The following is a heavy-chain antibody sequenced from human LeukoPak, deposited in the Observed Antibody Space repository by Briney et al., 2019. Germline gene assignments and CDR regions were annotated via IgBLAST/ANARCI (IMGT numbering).Heavy chain of an antibody. CDR3: ARDMALLWFGELSGLYGMDV. CDR1: GFTFSSYA. Sequence: GGSLRLSCAASGFTFSSYAMHWVRQAPGKGLEWVAVISYDGGNKYYADSVKGRFTISRDNSKNTLYLQMNSLRAEDTAVYYCARDMALLWFGELSGLYGMDVWGQGTTVTVSS. D-gene: IGHD3-10*01. CDR2: ISYDGGNK. V-gene: IGHV3-30-3*01. J-gene: IGHJ6*02.